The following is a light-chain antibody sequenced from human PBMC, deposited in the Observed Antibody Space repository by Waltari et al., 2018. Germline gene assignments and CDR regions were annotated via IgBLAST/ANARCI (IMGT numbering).Light chain of an antibody. Sequence: EIVLTQSPGTLSLSLGERATLSCRASQSVSRAFTWYQQKPGQAPRLLIYGASTRATGIPDRFSGSGSGTDFSLTISRLEPDDFAVYYCQHYLRLPVTFGQGTTVEI. CDR2: GAS. V-gene: IGKV3-20*01. J-gene: IGKJ1*01. CDR3: QHYLRLPVT. CDR1: QSVSRAF.